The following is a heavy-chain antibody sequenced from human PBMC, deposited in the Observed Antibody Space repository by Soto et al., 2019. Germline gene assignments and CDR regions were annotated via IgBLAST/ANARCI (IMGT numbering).Heavy chain of an antibody. V-gene: IGHV3-23*01. J-gene: IGHJ4*02. D-gene: IGHD3-16*01. CDR1: GFTFSSYA. CDR3: AKGTNYVWGSYPYTSDY. Sequence: EVQLLESGGGLGQPGGSLRLSCAASGFTFSSYAMSWVRQAPGKGLEWVSAISGSGGSTYYADSVKGRVTISRDSSKNTLYLQMNSLRAADTDVYHCAKGTNYVWGSYPYTSDYWGQGTLVTVSS. CDR2: ISGSGGST.